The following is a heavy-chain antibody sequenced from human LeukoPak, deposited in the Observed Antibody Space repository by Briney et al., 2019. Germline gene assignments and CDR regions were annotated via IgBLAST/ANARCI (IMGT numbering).Heavy chain of an antibody. D-gene: IGHD5-24*01. CDR1: GDIFIGYY. CDR3: ARAPDGYNFAY. J-gene: IGHJ4*02. V-gene: IGHV1-2*02. CDR2: INPNGDGT. Sequence: ASVNVSCTPSGDIFIGYYIHSVPHAPGQGLGWMGWINPNGDGTKYEQKYQGRVSLTRNTAISTAYMELSRLRSDDTAVYYCARAPDGYNFAYSGQGTLVTASS.